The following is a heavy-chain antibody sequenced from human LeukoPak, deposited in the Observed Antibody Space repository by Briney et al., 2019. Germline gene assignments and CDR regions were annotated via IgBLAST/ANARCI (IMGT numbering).Heavy chain of an antibody. D-gene: IGHD1-26*01. V-gene: IGHV3-9*01. J-gene: IGHJ6*03. CDR2: ISWNSDRF. CDR3: AKANSGSRLYYYFYMDV. CDR1: GFTFSSYG. Sequence: PGGSLRLSCVASGFTFSSYGMHWVRQAPGKGLEWVSGISWNSDRFGYADSVRGRFIISRDNAENSLFLEMTSLTTEDTALYYCAKANSGSRLYYYFYMDVWGKGTTVTISS.